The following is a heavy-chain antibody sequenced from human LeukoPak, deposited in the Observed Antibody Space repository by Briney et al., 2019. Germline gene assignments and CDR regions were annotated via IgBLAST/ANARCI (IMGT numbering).Heavy chain of an antibody. J-gene: IGHJ6*02. Sequence: GGSPRLSCAASGFTFSSYAMHWVRQAPGKGLEWVAVISYDGNNKYYADSVKGRFTISRDNSKNTLYLQMNSLRAEDTAVYYCARDSLPQDYDYVWGSYTQRYYYYYGMDVWGQGTTVTVSS. V-gene: IGHV3-30-3*01. CDR1: GFTFSSYA. CDR2: ISYDGNNK. D-gene: IGHD3-16*01. CDR3: ARDSLPQDYDYVWGSYTQRYYYYYGMDV.